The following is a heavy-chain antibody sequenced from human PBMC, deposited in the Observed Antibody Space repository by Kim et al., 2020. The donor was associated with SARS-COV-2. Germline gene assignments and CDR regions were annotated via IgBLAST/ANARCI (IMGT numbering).Heavy chain of an antibody. Sequence: NPPVKSRVPTSVDTSKNQSSLKLNSVTAADTAVYYCARGYGTSRGHWFDPWGQGTLVTVSS. CDR3: ARGYGTSRGHWFDP. V-gene: IGHV4-4*07. D-gene: IGHD2-15*01. J-gene: IGHJ5*02.